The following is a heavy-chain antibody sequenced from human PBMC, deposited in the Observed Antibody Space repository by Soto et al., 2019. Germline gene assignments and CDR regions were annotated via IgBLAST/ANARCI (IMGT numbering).Heavy chain of an antibody. CDR2: LNPNSGNK. Sequence: QVQLVQSGAEVKKPGASVKVSCKASGYMFSTYDINWVRQAPGQGLERMGWLNPNSGNKGYAQKFKGRVTMTRNTAINTASMELSSLGSDDTAVYYCARDHRYNWNDEGWFDPWGQGTLVTVSS. V-gene: IGHV1-8*01. CDR3: ARDHRYNWNDEGWFDP. D-gene: IGHD1-20*01. J-gene: IGHJ5*02. CDR1: GYMFSTYD.